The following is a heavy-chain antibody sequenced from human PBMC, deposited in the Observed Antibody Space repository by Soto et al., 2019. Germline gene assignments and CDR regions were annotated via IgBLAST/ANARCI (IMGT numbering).Heavy chain of an antibody. J-gene: IGHJ6*02. CDR3: ATVRYCSGGRYYNNYYYGMDV. D-gene: IGHD2-15*01. CDR1: GDSVSSNSAA. Sequence: SQTLSLTCAISGDSVSSNSAAWNWIRQSPSRGLEWLGRTYYRSKWYNDYAVSVKSRITINPDTSKNQFSLQLNSVTPEDTAVYYCATVRYCSGGRYYNNYYYGMDVWGQGTTVTVSS. V-gene: IGHV6-1*01. CDR2: TYYRSKWYN.